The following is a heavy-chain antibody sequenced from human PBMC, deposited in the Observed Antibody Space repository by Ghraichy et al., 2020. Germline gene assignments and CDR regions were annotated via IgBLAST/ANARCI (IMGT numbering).Heavy chain of an antibody. V-gene: IGHV3-53*04. D-gene: IGHD5-18*01. CDR2: IYSGGST. J-gene: IGHJ4*02. Sequence: GGSLRLACAASGFTVSSNYMSWVRQAPGKGLEWVSVIYSGGSTYYADSVKGRFTISRHNSKNTLYLQMNSLRAEDTAVYYCTSSPDRYSYGPYYFDYWGQGTLVSVSS. CDR3: TSSPDRYSYGPYYFDY. CDR1: GFTVSSNY.